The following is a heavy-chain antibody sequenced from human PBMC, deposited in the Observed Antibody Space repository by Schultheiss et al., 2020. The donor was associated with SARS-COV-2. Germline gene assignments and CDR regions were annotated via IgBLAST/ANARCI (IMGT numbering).Heavy chain of an antibody. J-gene: IGHJ5*02. CDR1: GGSISSYY. CDR2: IYYSGST. Sequence: SETLSLTCTVSGGSISSYYWSWIRQPPGKGLEWIGRIYYSGSTYYNPSLKSRVTISVDTSKNQFSLKLSSVTAADTAVYYCARIRLYSSSSYPWGQGTLVTVSS. D-gene: IGHD6-6*01. CDR3: ARIRLYSSSSYP. V-gene: IGHV4-59*12.